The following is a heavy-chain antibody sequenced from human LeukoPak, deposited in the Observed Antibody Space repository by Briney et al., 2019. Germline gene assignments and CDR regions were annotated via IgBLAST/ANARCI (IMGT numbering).Heavy chain of an antibody. CDR1: GFAFSSYE. CDR3: ARVRVLWFGEIDY. Sequence: PGGSLRLSCAASGFAFSSYEMNWVRQAPGKGLEWVSYISSSGSTIYYADSVKGRFTISRDNAKNSLYLQMNSLRAEDTAVYYCARVRVLWFGEIDYWGQGTLVTVPS. V-gene: IGHV3-48*03. CDR2: ISSSGSTI. J-gene: IGHJ4*02. D-gene: IGHD3-10*01.